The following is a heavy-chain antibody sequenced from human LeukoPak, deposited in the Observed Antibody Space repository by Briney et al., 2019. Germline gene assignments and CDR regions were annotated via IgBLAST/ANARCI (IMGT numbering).Heavy chain of an antibody. CDR1: GGSISSYY. CDR3: ARDLGDGYNSGDAFDI. Sequence: NPSEALSLTCTVSGGSISSYYWRWIRQPPGKGLEWIGYIYYSGSTNYNPSLKSRVTISVDTSKNQFSLKLSSVTAADTAVYYCARDLGDGYNSGDAFDIWGQGTMVTVSS. D-gene: IGHD5-24*01. J-gene: IGHJ3*02. V-gene: IGHV4-59*01. CDR2: IYYSGST.